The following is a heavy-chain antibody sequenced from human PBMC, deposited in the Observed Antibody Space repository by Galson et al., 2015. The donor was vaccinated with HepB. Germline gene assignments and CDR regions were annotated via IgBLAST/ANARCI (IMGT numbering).Heavy chain of an antibody. CDR3: ARGIVGAFTDGMDV. Sequence: SVKVSCKASGYTFTGYYMHWVRQAPGQGLEWMGWINPNSGGTNYAQKFQGRVTMTRDTSISTAYMELSRLRSDDTAVYYCARGIVGAFTDGMDVWGQGTTVTVSS. J-gene: IGHJ6*02. V-gene: IGHV1-2*02. D-gene: IGHD1-26*01. CDR2: INPNSGGT. CDR1: GYTFTGYY.